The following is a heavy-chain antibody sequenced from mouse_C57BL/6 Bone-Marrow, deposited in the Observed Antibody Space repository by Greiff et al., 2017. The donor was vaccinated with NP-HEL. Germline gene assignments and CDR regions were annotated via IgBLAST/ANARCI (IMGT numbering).Heavy chain of an antibody. CDR1: GYAFTNYL. CDR2: INPGSGGT. D-gene: IGHD1-1*01. V-gene: IGHV1-54*01. CDR3: ASRTRYYFDY. J-gene: IGHJ2*01. Sequence: VKLMESGAELVRPGTSVKVSCKASGYAFTNYLIEWVKQRPGQGLEWIGVINPGSGGTNYNEKFKGKATLTADKSSSTAYMQLSSLTSEDSAVYFCASRTRYYFDYWGQGTTLTVSS.